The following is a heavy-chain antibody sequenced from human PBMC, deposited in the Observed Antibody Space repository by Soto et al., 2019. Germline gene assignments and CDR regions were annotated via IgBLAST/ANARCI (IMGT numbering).Heavy chain of an antibody. CDR2: MNPKNGNT. Sequence: ASVKVSCKASGYTFTSYDINWVRQATGQGLEWMGWMNPKNGNTGYAQKFQGRVTMTRDTSIRTVYMELSSLTFEDTAVYYCARGRADGDFGNWIDPWGQGTQVPVSS. CDR1: GYTFTSYD. D-gene: IGHD4-17*01. V-gene: IGHV1-8*01. CDR3: ARGRADGDFGNWIDP. J-gene: IGHJ5*02.